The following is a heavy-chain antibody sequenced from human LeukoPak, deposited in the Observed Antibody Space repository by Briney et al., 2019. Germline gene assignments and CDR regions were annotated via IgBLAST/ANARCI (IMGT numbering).Heavy chain of an antibody. CDR2: IYYSGTT. Sequence: SETLSLTCTVSGGSISTYYWSWIRQPPGKGLGWIGYIYYSGTTNYNPSLKSRVTISVDTSKNQFSLKLSSVTAADTAVYYCARHPYDTSGGAEYFQHWGQGTLVTVSS. V-gene: IGHV4-59*08. D-gene: IGHD3-22*01. CDR3: ARHPYDTSGGAEYFQH. J-gene: IGHJ1*01. CDR1: GGSISTYY.